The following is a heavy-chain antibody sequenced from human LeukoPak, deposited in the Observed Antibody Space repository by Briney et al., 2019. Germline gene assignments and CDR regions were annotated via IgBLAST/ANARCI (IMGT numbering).Heavy chain of an antibody. D-gene: IGHD3-9*01. V-gene: IGHV3-21*01. J-gene: IGHJ4*02. Sequence: PGGSLRLSCAASGFTFSSYSMNWVRQAPGKGLEWVSSISSSSSSYIYYADSVKGRFTISRDNAKNSLYLQMNSLRAEDTAVYYCARVQNDILTGYDYWGQGTLVTVSS. CDR2: ISSSSSSYI. CDR1: GFTFSSYS. CDR3: ARVQNDILTGYDY.